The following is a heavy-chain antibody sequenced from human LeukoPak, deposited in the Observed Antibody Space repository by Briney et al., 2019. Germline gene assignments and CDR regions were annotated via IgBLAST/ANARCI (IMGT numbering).Heavy chain of an antibody. CDR2: ISSGGST. V-gene: IGHV3-23*01. Sequence: GGSLRLSCAASGFTFSTYAMNWVRQAPGKGLEWVSVISSGGSTYYEDSVKGRFTVSRDNSKNTLYLQMNSLRAEDTAVYYCASEGTYSSSWYALYYFDYWGQGTLVTVSS. J-gene: IGHJ4*02. D-gene: IGHD6-13*01. CDR1: GFTFSTYA. CDR3: ASEGTYSSSWYALYYFDY.